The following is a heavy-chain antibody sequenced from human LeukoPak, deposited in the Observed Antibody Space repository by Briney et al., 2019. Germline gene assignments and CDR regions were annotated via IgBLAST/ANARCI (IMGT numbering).Heavy chain of an antibody. CDR3: ARTYCRGGSCYYFDY. CDR2: IYSTGSL. Sequence: GGSLRLSCAASGFTVSSNYMSWVRQGPGKGLEWVSLIYSTGSLYYADSVKGRFTISRDNSKNTLYLQMNSLRAEDTAVYYCARTYCRGGSCYYFDYWGQGTLVTVSS. V-gene: IGHV3-66*01. J-gene: IGHJ4*02. D-gene: IGHD2-15*01. CDR1: GFTVSSNY.